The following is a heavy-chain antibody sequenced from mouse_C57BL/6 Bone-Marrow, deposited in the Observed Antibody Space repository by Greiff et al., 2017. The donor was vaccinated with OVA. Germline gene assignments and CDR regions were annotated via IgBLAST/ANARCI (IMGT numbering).Heavy chain of an antibody. CDR3: ASYLAMDY. CDR2: IRNKANGYTT. Sequence: EVQRVESGGGLVQPGGSLSLSCAASGFTFTDYYMSWVRQTPGKALEWLGFIRNKANGYTTEYSASVKGRFTISRDNSQSILQLRMNALGAEDSDTYSCASYLAMDYWGQGTSVTVS. CDR1: GFTFTDYY. V-gene: IGHV7-3*01. J-gene: IGHJ4*01.